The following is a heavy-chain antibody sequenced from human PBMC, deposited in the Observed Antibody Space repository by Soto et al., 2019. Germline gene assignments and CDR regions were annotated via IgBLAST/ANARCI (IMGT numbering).Heavy chain of an antibody. V-gene: IGHV3-30-3*01. Sequence: LRLSCAASGFTFSSYAMHWVRQAPGKGLEWVAVISYDGSNKYYADSVKGRFTISRDNSKNTLYLQMNSLRAEDTAVYYCARDQRLNYYGMDVWGQGTTVTVSS. D-gene: IGHD6-25*01. CDR2: ISYDGSNK. J-gene: IGHJ6*02. CDR3: ARDQRLNYYGMDV. CDR1: GFTFSSYA.